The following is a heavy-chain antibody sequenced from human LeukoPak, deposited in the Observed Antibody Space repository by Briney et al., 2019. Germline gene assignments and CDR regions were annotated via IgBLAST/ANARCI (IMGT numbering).Heavy chain of an antibody. V-gene: IGHV3-21*01. Sequence: GGSLRLSCAGSGFIFSRHSMNWVRQAPGKGLEWVSSISTSSSYIYYADSVKGRFTISRDNARNSLYLQMNSLRAEDTAVYYCARDPTPGYYSSNWFDPWGQGTLVTVSS. D-gene: IGHD3-22*01. CDR2: ISTSSSYI. CDR3: ARDPTPGYYSSNWFDP. J-gene: IGHJ5*02. CDR1: GFIFSRHS.